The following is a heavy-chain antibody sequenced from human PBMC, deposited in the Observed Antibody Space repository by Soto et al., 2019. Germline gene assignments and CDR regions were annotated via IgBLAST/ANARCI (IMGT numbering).Heavy chain of an antibody. V-gene: IGHV4-39*01. J-gene: IGHJ6*02. CDR3: RSSSRYSTDV. D-gene: IGHD6-13*01. CDR2: IYGTGNT. Sequence: QLQLQVSGPGLEKPSETLSLSCTVSGGSITSSFYWGWIRQPPGKGLEWIGSIYGTGNTYYNPSLKGRVTISADTSKNQFSLNLISVTAADTAVYYCRSSSRYSTDVWGQGATVTVSS. CDR1: GGSITSSFY.